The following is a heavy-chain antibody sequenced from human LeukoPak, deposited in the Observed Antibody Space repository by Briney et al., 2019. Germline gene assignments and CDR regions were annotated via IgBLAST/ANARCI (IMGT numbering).Heavy chain of an antibody. V-gene: IGHV1-3*01. D-gene: IGHD3-22*01. CDR3: ARVGYYDSSGISLYYYYYGMDV. CDR2: INAGNGNT. Sequence: GASVKVSCKASGYTFTSYAMHWVRQAPGQRLEWMGWINAGNGNTKYSQKFQGRVTITRDTSASTAYMELSSLRSEDTAVYYCARVGYYDSSGISLYYYYYGMDVWGQGTTVTVSS. CDR1: GYTFTSYA. J-gene: IGHJ6*02.